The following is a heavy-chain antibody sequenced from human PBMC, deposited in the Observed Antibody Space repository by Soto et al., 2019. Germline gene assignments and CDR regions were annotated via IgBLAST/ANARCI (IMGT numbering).Heavy chain of an antibody. J-gene: IGHJ1*01. CDR2: IMPSSDTP. D-gene: IGHD3-16*02. CDR1: GYTFSNFG. V-gene: IGHV1-69*13. Sequence: SVKVSCKASGYTFSNFGISWVRQAPGQGLEWMGGIMPSSDTPSIAQKFQGRLIISADESTDTAYMALSSLRSEDTASYYCAIDESEDYVWGSFRSWGQGTQVTVSS. CDR3: AIDESEDYVWGSFRS.